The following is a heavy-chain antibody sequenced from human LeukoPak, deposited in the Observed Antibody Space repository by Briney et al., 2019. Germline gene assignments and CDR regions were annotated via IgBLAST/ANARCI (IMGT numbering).Heavy chain of an antibody. CDR2: INSDGSST. V-gene: IGHV3-74*01. D-gene: IGHD5-12*01. J-gene: IGHJ6*02. CDR3: ARWDFGEWLHNYYYGMDV. CDR1: GFTFSSYW. Sequence: GGSLRLSCAASGFTFSSYWMYWVRQAPGKGLVWVSRINSDGSSTSYADSVKGRFTISRDNAKNTLYLQMNSLRAEDTAVYYCARWDFGEWLHNYYYGMDVWGQGTTVTVSS.